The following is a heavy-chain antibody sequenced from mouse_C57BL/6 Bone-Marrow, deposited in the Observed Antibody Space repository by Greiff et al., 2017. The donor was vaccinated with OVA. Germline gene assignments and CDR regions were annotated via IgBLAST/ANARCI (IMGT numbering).Heavy chain of an antibody. D-gene: IGHD5-1*01. CDR1: GYTFTSYW. J-gene: IGHJ3*01. CDR2: IHPNSGST. V-gene: IGHV1-64*01. CDR3: ARYRRRSWFAY. Sequence: QVQLQQPGAELVKPGASVKLSCKASGYTFTSYWMHWVKQRPGQGLEWIGMIHPNSGSTNYNEKFKSKATLTVDKSSSTAYMQLSSLTSEDSAVYYCARYRRRSWFAYWGQGTLVTVSA.